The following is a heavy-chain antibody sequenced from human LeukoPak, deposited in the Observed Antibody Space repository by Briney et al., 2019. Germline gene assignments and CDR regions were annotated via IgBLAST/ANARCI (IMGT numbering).Heavy chain of an antibody. Sequence: SETLSLTCAVYGGSFSGYYWSWIRQPPGKGLEWIGEINHSGSTNYNPSLKSRVTISVDTSKNQFSLKLSSVTAADTAVYYCARLGIAAAGHWGQGILVTVSS. D-gene: IGHD6-13*01. CDR1: GGSFSGYY. V-gene: IGHV4-34*01. CDR2: INHSGST. CDR3: ARLGIAAAGH. J-gene: IGHJ4*02.